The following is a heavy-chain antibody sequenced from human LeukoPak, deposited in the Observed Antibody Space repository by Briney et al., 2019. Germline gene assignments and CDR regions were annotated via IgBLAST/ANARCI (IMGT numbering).Heavy chain of an antibody. V-gene: IGHV1-2*02. J-gene: IGHJ4*02. CDR1: GYTFTGYY. D-gene: IGHD3-3*01. CDR2: INPNSGGT. CDR3: ARGSIFGVVINFDY. Sequence: GASVKVSCKASGYTFTGYYMHWVRQAPGQGLEWMGWINPNSGGTNYAQKFQGRVTMTRDTSISTAYMELSRLRSGDTAVYYCARGSIFGVVINFDYWGQGTLVTVSS.